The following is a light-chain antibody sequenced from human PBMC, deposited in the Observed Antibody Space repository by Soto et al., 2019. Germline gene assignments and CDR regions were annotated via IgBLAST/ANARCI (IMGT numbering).Light chain of an antibody. CDR3: QQYNTYCT. CDR1: QSISSR. CDR2: DAS. V-gene: IGKV1-5*01. Sequence: DIPMTQSPSTLSASVGDRVTITCRASQSISSRLAWYQQKPGKAPKLLIYDASDLERGVPSRFSGSGSGTEFALTISILKPDDFATYYCQQYNTYCTFGQGTTVEVK. J-gene: IGKJ1*01.